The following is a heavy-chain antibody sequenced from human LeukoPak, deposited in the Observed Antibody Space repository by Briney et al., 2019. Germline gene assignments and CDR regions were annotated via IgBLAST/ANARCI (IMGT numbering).Heavy chain of an antibody. D-gene: IGHD2-2*02. Sequence: KASQTLSLTCTVSGGSISSGGYYWSWIRQHPGKGLEWIGYIYYSGSTYYNPSLKSRVTISVDTSKNQFSLKLSSVTAADTAVYYCARVPVYCSSTSCYTDALDIWGQGTMVTVSS. CDR1: GGSISSGGYY. J-gene: IGHJ3*02. CDR2: IYYSGST. V-gene: IGHV4-31*03. CDR3: ARVPVYCSSTSCYTDALDI.